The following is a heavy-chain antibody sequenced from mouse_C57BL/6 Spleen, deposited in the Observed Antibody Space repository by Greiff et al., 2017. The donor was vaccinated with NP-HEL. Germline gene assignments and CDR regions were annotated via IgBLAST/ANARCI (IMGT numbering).Heavy chain of an antibody. CDR1: GFTFSSYG. CDR2: ISSGGSYT. V-gene: IGHV5-6*01. D-gene: IGHD1-1*01. Sequence: EVQVVESGGDLVKPGGSLKLSCAASGFTFSSYGMSWVRQTPDKRLEWVATISSGGSYTYYPDSVKGRFTISRDHAKNTLYLQMSSLKSDDTAMYYCASITTVVAEALYAMDYGGQGTSVTVSS. CDR3: ASITTVVAEALYAMDY. J-gene: IGHJ4*01.